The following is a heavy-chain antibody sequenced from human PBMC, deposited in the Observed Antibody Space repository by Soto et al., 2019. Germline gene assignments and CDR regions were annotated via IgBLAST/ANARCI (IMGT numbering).Heavy chain of an antibody. CDR2: IRSKTDGGEA. Sequence: EVLLVESGGGLVKPGGSLRLTCAASGFSFSDAMLTWVRQAPGMGLDWIGHIRSKTDGGEAYYAAPVKSRFTSSRDDSKNLIFVQMNILKTDDTAVYCFVYSEIWGQGSLVTVSS. J-gene: IGHJ4*01. V-gene: IGHV3-15*01. D-gene: IGHD1-26*01. CDR1: GFSFSDAM. CDR3: VYSEI.